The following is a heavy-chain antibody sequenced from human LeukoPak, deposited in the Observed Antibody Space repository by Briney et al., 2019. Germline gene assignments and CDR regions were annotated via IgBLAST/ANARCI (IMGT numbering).Heavy chain of an antibody. CDR1: GYTFTGYY. V-gene: IGHV1-2*02. Sequence: ASVKVSCKASGYTFTGYYMHWVRQAPGQGLEWMGWINPNSGGTNYAQKFQGRVTMTRDTSISTAYMELSRLRSDDTAVYYCARGEGYCSSTSCFVDYWGQGTLVTVSS. D-gene: IGHD2-2*01. CDR3: ARGEGYCSSTSCFVDY. J-gene: IGHJ4*02. CDR2: INPNSGGT.